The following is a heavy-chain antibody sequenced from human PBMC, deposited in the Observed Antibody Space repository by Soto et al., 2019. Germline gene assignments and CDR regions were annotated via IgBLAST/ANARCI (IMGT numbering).Heavy chain of an antibody. J-gene: IGHJ6*02. CDR3: ARDGRMVRGVIIPGYYGMDV. D-gene: IGHD3-10*01. CDR2: ISAYNGNT. V-gene: IGHV1-18*01. CDR1: GYTFTSYG. Sequence: ASVTVSCQASGYTFTSYGISWVRQAPGQGLEWMGWISAYNGNTNYAQKLQGRVTMTTDTSTSTAYMELRSLRSDDTAVYYCARDGRMVRGVIIPGYYGMDVWGQGTTVTVSS.